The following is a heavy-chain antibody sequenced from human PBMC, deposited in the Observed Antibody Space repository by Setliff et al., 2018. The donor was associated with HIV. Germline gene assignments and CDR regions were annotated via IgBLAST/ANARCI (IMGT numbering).Heavy chain of an antibody. V-gene: IGHV4-34*01. CDR3: ATPVTSRGYCYMDV. CDR1: NGSFSGYY. J-gene: IGHJ6*03. CDR2: INHSGST. Sequence: SETLSLTCAVYNGSFSGYYWTWIRQPPGKGLEWIGEINHSGSTNYSPSLRSRVTISIDTSKNQFSLKLSSVTAADTAVYYCATPVTSRGYCYMDVWGKGTTVTVSS. D-gene: IGHD4-17*01.